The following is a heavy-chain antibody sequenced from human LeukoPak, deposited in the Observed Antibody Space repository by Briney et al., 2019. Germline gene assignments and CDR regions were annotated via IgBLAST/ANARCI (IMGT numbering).Heavy chain of an antibody. CDR1: SGFICSYY. J-gene: IGHJ6*03. CDR2: IYYTGST. D-gene: IGHD3-10*01. Sequence: PSETLSLTCSVSSGFICSYYWTWIRESPGKGLEWIGYIYYTGSTSSNPSLQSRVTISVDTSKNQFSLRLNSVTAADTAVYYCARLHHGYGSGTYGGAYNYYMDVWGKGTTVTVS. V-gene: IGHV4-59*01. CDR3: ARLHHGYGSGTYGGAYNYYMDV.